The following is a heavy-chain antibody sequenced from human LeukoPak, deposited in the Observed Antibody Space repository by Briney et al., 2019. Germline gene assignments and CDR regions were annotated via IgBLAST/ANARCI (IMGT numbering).Heavy chain of an antibody. V-gene: IGHV4-34*01. CDR2: INHSGST. CDR1: GGSFSGYY. CDR3: ARDTTLRKYSSSWYGGPGYHYGMDV. Sequence: PSETLSLTCAVYGGSFSGYYWSWIRQPPGKGLEWIGEINHSGSTNYNPSLKSRVTISVDTSKNQFSLKLSSVTAADTAVYYCARDTTLRKYSSSWYGGPGYHYGMDVWGQGTTVTVSS. J-gene: IGHJ6*02. D-gene: IGHD6-13*01.